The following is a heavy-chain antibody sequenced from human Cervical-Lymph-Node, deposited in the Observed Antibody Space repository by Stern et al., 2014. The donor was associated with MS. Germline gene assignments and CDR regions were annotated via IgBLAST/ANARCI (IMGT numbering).Heavy chain of an antibody. CDR3: AKHACTGAACPFDL. Sequence: QLVQSGPGLVKPSETLSLTCAVSGDSISSYTHYWAWIRQPPGKGLEWIGSVYYSGATYYNPSLKSPVTISVDTSQNHFSRGHNSVTAADTAVYYCAKHACTGAACPFDLWGQGTLVTVSS. CDR1: GDSISSYTHY. J-gene: IGHJ4*02. V-gene: IGHV4-39*01. D-gene: IGHD2-8*02. CDR2: VYYSGAT.